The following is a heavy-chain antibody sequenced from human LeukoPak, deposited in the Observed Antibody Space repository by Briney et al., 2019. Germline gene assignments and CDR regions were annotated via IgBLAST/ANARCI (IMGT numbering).Heavy chain of an antibody. D-gene: IGHD1-20*01. J-gene: IGHJ3*02. CDR1: GFTFSSYA. V-gene: IGHV3-23*01. Sequence: QSGGSLRLSCAASGFTFSSYAMSWVRQAPGKGLEWVSAISGSGGSTYYADSVKGRFTISRDNSKNTLYLQMNSLRAEDTAVYYCANYKLDDDAFDIWGQGTMVTVSS. CDR2: ISGSGGST. CDR3: ANYKLDDDAFDI.